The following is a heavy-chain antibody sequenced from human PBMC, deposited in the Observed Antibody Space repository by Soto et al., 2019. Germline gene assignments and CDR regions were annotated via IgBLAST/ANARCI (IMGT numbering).Heavy chain of an antibody. V-gene: IGHV3-30-3*01. CDR2: ISYDGSNK. D-gene: IGHD6-19*01. J-gene: IGHJ6*02. CDR1: GFTFSSYA. Sequence: QVQLVESGGGVVQPGRSLRLSCAASGFTFSSYAMHWVRQAPGKGLEWVAVISYDGSNKYYADSVKGRFTISRDNSKNTLYLQMNSLRAEDTAVYYCARVGGWGNRYYYGMDVWGQGTTVTVSS. CDR3: ARVGGWGNRYYYGMDV.